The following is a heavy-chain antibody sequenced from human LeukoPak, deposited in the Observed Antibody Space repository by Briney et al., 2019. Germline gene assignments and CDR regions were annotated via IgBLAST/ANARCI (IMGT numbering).Heavy chain of an antibody. J-gene: IGHJ4*02. D-gene: IGHD2-15*01. V-gene: IGHV7-4-1*02. CDR3: ARELVAATLEAFNY. CDR1: GYSFSNYA. CDR2: INTNTGNP. Sequence: ASVKVSCKASGYSFSNYAMNWVRQAPGQGLEWMGWINTNTGNPTYAQGFTGRFVFSLDTSVSTAYLQISSLKAEDTAVYYCARELVAATLEAFNYWGQGTLVTVSS.